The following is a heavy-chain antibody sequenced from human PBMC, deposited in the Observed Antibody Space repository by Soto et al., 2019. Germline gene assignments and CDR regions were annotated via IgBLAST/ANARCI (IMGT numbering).Heavy chain of an antibody. CDR1: GGTFSSYA. J-gene: IGHJ5*02. V-gene: IGHV1-69*06. CDR2: IIPIFGTA. CDR3: ARERTSSTYYDFWSGYFRWFDP. D-gene: IGHD3-3*01. Sequence: GASVKVSCKASGGTFSSYAISWVRQAPGQGLEWMGGIIPIFGTANYAQKFQGRVTITADKSTSTAYMELSSLRSEDTAVYYCARERTSSTYYDFWSGYFRWFDPWGQGTLVTVSS.